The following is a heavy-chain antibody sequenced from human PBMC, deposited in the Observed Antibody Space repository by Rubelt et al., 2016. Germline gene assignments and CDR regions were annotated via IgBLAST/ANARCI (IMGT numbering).Heavy chain of an antibody. CDR3: ATLYYYDSSGYLDYFDY. V-gene: IGHV1-2*06. Sequence: GAEVKKPGASVKVSCKASGYTFTGYYMHWVRQAPGQGLEWMGRINPNSGGTNYAQKFQGRVTMTRDTSISTAYMELSRLRSDDTAVYYCATLYYYDSSGYLDYFDYWGQGTLVTVSS. D-gene: IGHD3-22*01. CDR2: INPNSGGT. J-gene: IGHJ4*02. CDR1: GYTFTGYY.